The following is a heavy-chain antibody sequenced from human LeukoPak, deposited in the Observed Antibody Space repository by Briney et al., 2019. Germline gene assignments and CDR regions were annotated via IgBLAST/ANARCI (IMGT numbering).Heavy chain of an antibody. CDR1: GFTFNNYW. CDR3: ARDQGGYFQH. V-gene: IGHV3-74*01. J-gene: IGHJ1*01. Sequence: GESLKISCAASGFTFNNYWMHWVRQGPGKGLVWVSRMNTDGSSASYADSVKGRFTISRDNAKNTLYLQMNSLRAEDTAVYYCARDQGGYFQHWGQGTLVTVSS. CDR2: MNTDGSSA.